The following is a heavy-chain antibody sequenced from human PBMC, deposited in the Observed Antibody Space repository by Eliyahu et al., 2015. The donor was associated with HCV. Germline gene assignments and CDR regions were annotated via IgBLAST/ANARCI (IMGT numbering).Heavy chain of an antibody. D-gene: IGHD6-19*01. CDR3: ASGGGGIAVAGTGGWFDP. CDR1: GXSXXTYX. Sequence: QVQLQXSGPGLVKPSETLSLTCTVPGXSXXTYXWXWIRQXPGKGLEWIGYMXYSGSTNYNPSLKSRVTISLDTSKNQFSLXLTSXTAADTAVYYCASGGGGIAVAGTGGWFDPWGQGTLVTVSS. V-gene: IGHV4-59*01. J-gene: IGHJ5*02. CDR2: MXYSGST.